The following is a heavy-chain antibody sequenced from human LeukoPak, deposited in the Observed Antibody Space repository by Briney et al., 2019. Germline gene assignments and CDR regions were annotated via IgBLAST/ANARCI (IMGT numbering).Heavy chain of an antibody. V-gene: IGHV4-34*01. D-gene: IGHD3-10*01. CDR2: INHSGST. Sequence: KTSETLSLTCAVYGGSFSGYYWSWIRQPPGKGLEWIGEINHSGSTNYNPSLKSRVTISVDTSKNQFSLKLSSVTAADTAVYYCARRAVRGVIGRNYFDYWGQGTLVTVSS. CDR3: ARRAVRGVIGRNYFDY. J-gene: IGHJ4*02. CDR1: GGSFSGYY.